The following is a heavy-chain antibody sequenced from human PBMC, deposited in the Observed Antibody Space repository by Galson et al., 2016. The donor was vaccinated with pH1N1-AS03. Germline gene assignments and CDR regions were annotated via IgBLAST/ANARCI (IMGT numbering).Heavy chain of an antibody. Sequence: SVKVSCKASGLTFSSYAISWVRQAPGQGLEWMGGVKGVFRTTNYAQKFQGRITITMDQSTGTAYMAVSSLRAEDTAVYYCATAGNYSDIRRFDYWGQGTPVTVFS. D-gene: IGHD3-9*01. CDR2: VKGVFRTT. J-gene: IGHJ4*02. V-gene: IGHV1-69*05. CDR3: ATAGNYSDIRRFDY. CDR1: GLTFSSYA.